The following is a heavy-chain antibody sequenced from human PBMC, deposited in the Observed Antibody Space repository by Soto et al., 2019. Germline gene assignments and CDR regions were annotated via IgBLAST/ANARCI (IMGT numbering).Heavy chain of an antibody. V-gene: IGHV3-21*01. CDR1: VFTFSSYS. J-gene: IGHJ4*02. D-gene: IGHD6-19*01. CDR2: ISSSSSYI. CDR3: ARGPSIAVAGTRSGY. Sequence: VGSLRLSCASSVFTFSSYSMNWVRQSPGKGLEWVSSISSSSSYIYYADSVKGRFTISRDNAKNSLYLQMNSLRAEDTAVYYCARGPSIAVAGTRSGYWGQGTLVTVSS.